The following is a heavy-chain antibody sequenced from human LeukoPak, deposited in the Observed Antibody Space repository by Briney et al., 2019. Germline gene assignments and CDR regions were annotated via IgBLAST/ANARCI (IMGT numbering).Heavy chain of an antibody. CDR3: ARDYYDILTGYYSFDY. CDR1: GGTFSSYA. J-gene: IGHJ4*02. V-gene: IGHV1-69*13. D-gene: IGHD3-9*01. CDR2: IIPIFGTA. Sequence: GASVKVSCKASGGTFSSYAISWVRQAPGQGLEWMGGIIPIFGTANYAQKFQGRVTITAGESTSTAYMELGSLRSEDTAVYYCARDYYDILTGYYSFDYWGQGTLVTVSS.